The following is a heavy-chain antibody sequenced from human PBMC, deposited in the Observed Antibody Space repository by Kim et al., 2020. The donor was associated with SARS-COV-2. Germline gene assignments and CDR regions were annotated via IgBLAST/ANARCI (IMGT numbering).Heavy chain of an antibody. V-gene: IGHV3-30*04. J-gene: IGHJ5*02. CDR3: ARDVWSRSGYGIPWFDP. Sequence: GGSLRLSCAASGFTFSSYAMHWVRQAPGKGLEWVAVISYDGSNKYYADSVKGRFTISRDNSKNTLYLQTNSLRAEDTAVYYCARDVWSRSGYGIPWFDPWGQGTLVTVSS. CDR2: ISYDGSNK. CDR1: GFTFSSYA. D-gene: IGHD5-12*01.